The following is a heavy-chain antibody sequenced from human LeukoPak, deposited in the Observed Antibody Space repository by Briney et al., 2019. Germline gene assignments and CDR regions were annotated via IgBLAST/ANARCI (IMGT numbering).Heavy chain of an antibody. CDR2: ISGYNGNT. CDR1: GYTFTSYG. CDR3: ARERHSSGYYSYFDY. J-gene: IGHJ4*02. D-gene: IGHD3-22*01. Sequence: ASVKVSCKASGYTFTSYGISWVRQAPGQGLEWMGWISGYNGNTNYAQKLQGRVTMTTDTYMSTAYMELRSLRSDDTAVYYCARERHSSGYYSYFDYWGQGTLVTVSS. V-gene: IGHV1-18*01.